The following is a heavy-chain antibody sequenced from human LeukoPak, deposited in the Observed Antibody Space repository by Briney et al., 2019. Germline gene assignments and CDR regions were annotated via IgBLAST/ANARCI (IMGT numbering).Heavy chain of an antibody. D-gene: IGHD5-18*01. CDR3: AKHPKIQLWTRILEY. J-gene: IGHJ4*02. CDR1: GFTFSNYA. CDR2: ISGSGDST. V-gene: IGHV3-23*01. Sequence: GGSLRLSCAASGFTFSNYAMSWVRQAPGKGLVWVSAISGSGDSTYFADSVKGRFTMSRDNSKNTLYLQMNSLRAEDTAVYYCAKHPKIQLWTRILEYWGQGTLVTGSS.